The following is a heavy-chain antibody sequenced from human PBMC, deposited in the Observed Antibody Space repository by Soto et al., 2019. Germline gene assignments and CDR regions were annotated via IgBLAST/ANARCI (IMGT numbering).Heavy chain of an antibody. Sequence: QLQLQESGPGLVKPSETLSLTCTVSGGSISSSSYYWGWIRQPPGKGLEWIGSIYYSGSTYYNPSLKSRVAISVDTSKNQFSLKLSSVTAADTAVYYCAGHAHTYYYDSSGYYPDDYWGQGTLVTVSS. J-gene: IGHJ4*02. D-gene: IGHD3-22*01. CDR2: IYYSGST. CDR1: GGSISSSSYY. CDR3: AGHAHTYYYDSSGYYPDDY. V-gene: IGHV4-39*01.